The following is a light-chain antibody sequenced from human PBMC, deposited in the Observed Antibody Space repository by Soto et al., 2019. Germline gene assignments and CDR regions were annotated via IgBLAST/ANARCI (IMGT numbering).Light chain of an antibody. CDR2: GAS. V-gene: IGKV3D-7*01. J-gene: IGKJ2*01. Sequence: EIVMTQSPATLSLSPGERATLSCRASQSVSSSYLSWYQQKPGQAPRLLIYGASTRATGIPARFSGSGSGTYFPLTISSQQPEDFAVYYCQQDYNLHTFGQGTKLEIK. CDR1: QSVSSSY. CDR3: QQDYNLHT.